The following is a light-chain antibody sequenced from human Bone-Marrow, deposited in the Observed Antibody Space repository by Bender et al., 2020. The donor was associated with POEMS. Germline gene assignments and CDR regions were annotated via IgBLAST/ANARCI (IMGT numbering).Light chain of an antibody. CDR2: EVS. CDR1: SNDIGSFDH. CDR3: FSYANTITFA. J-gene: IGLJ2*01. Sequence: QSALTQPRSVSGSPGQSVTISCTGTSNDIGSFDHVSWYQQHPGKVPNLIIYEVSQRPSGVSNRFSASKSGNTASLTISGLQAEDEADYYCFSYANTITFAFGGVTKLTVL. V-gene: IGLV2-23*02.